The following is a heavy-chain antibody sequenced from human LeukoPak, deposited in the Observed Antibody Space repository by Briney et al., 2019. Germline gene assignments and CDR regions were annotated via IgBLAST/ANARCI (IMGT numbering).Heavy chain of an antibody. CDR2: IKEDGSEK. Sequence: PGGSLRLSCVASGFTFSNYWMSWVRQAPGKGLECVANIKEDGSEKYYVDSVKGRFTISRDNAKNSLYLQMNSLRAEDTAVYYCATGHYYDSSEPTVWGQGTLVTVSS. V-gene: IGHV3-7*03. D-gene: IGHD3-22*01. CDR3: ATGHYYDSSEPTV. J-gene: IGHJ4*02. CDR1: GFTFSNYW.